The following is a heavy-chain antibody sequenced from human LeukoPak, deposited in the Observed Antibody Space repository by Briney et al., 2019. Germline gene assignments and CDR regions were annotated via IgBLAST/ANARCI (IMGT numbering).Heavy chain of an antibody. V-gene: IGHV3-23*01. D-gene: IGHD1-14*01. CDR3: AKATGYLL. Sequence: PGGSLRLSCAAYGFTFSSYEMNWVRQAPGKGLEWVSTISNSDDSTYYADSVKGRFTISRDNSENTLYLQMNSLRAEDTAVYYCAKATGYLLWGQGTLVTVSS. CDR1: GFTFSSYE. J-gene: IGHJ4*02. CDR2: ISNSDDST.